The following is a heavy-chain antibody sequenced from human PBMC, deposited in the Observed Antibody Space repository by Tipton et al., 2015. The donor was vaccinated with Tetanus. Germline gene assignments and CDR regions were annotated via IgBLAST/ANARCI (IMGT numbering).Heavy chain of an antibody. CDR1: GGTFSSYA. V-gene: IGHV1-69*01. CDR2: IIPIFGTA. D-gene: IGHD4-17*01. CDR3: ASPKAALDYGENFDY. J-gene: IGHJ4*02. Sequence: QSGAEVKKPGSSVKVSCKASGGTFSSYAISWVRQAPGQGLEWMGGIIPIFGTANYAQKFQGRVTITADESTSTAYMKLSSLRSENRAVYYCASPKAALDYGENFDYWGQGTLVTVSS.